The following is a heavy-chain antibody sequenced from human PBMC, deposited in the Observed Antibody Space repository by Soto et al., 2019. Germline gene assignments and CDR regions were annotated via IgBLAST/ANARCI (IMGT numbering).Heavy chain of an antibody. V-gene: IGHV3-64*01. J-gene: IGHJ2*01. Sequence: EVQLVESGGGLVQPGGSLRLSCAASGFTFSSYAMHWVRPAPGKGLEYVSAISSNGGSTYYANSVKGRFTISRDNSKNPSYLQMGSLRAGDMAVYYCAGGMVRGVLLCYFVLWVRGTLVTVSS. CDR1: GFTFSSYA. CDR3: AGGMVRGVLLCYFVL. CDR2: ISSNGGST. D-gene: IGHD3-10*01.